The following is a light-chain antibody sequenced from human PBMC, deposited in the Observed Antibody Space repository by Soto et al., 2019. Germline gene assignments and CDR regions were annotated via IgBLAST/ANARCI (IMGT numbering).Light chain of an antibody. J-gene: IGKJ1*01. CDR1: QSVSSSY. CDR2: GAT. V-gene: IGKV3-20*01. CDR3: QHHGTSPPSWT. Sequence: EIALTQSQGTLSLFPGELATLFCRASQSVSSSYLAWYQQKPGQAPRLLIYGATNSATGIPDRFSGSGSGTDFSLTISRLEPEDFAVYYCQHHGTSPPSWTFVQGTKVDIQ.